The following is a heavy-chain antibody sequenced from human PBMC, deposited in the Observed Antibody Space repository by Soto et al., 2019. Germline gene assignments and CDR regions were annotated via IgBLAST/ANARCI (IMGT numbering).Heavy chain of an antibody. CDR1: GYSFTSYW. J-gene: IGHJ6*02. D-gene: IGHD5-12*01. CDR3: ARGRNSGYEILNYGMDV. Sequence: GESLKISCKGSGYSFTSYWIGWVRQMPGKGLVCMWIIFPGDSDTRFSPSFQGQVTISADKSISTAYLQWSSLKASDTAMYYCARGRNSGYEILNYGMDVWGQGTTVTVSS. V-gene: IGHV5-51*01. CDR2: IFPGDSDT.